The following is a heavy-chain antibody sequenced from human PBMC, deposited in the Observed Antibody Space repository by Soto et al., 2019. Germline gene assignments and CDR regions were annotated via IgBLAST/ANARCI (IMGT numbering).Heavy chain of an antibody. J-gene: IGHJ4*02. D-gene: IGHD1-1*01. V-gene: IGHV4-39*01. CDR3: ARQVGTGLWYFDS. CDR2: VFYSGAT. Sequence: QLQLQESGPRLVKPSETLSLTCAVAGDSISSVNYWWGWIRQPPGKGLEWIGSVFYSGATYYNAYLKSRVTIAVDTSNNQFSLTLTSVTAADTAVYYCARQVGTGLWYFDSWGQGSLVTVSS. CDR1: GDSISSVNYW.